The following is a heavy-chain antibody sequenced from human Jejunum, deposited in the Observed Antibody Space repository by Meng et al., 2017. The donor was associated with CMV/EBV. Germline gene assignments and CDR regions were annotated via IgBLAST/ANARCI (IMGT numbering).Heavy chain of an antibody. CDR2: IFFSGIT. J-gene: IGHJ5*02. CDR3: ARVKYGSTNWFDP. Sequence: SGGSISTTGSYWGWVRQPPGKGLEWIGNIFFSGITFSNPSLKSRVTISADTSTNQFSLKLSSVTAADTAMYYCARVKYGSTNWFDPWGQGTLVTVSS. CDR1: GGSISTTGSY. V-gene: IGHV4-39*07. D-gene: IGHD3-10*01.